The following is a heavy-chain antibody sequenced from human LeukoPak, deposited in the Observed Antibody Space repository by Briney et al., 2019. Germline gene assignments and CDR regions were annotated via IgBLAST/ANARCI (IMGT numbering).Heavy chain of an antibody. D-gene: IGHD5-12*01. V-gene: IGHV4-30-2*01. CDR1: GGSISSGGYS. J-gene: IGHJ4*02. CDR2: IYHSGST. Sequence: SETLSLTCAVSGGSISSGGYSWSWIRQPPGKGLEWIGYIYHSGSTYYNPSLKSRVTISVDTSKNQFSLKLSSVTAADTAVYYCASLRAIEMATISNYWGQGTLVTVSS. CDR3: ASLRAIEMATISNY.